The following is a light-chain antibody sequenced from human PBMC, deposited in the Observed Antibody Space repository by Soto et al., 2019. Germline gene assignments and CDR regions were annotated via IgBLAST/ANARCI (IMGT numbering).Light chain of an antibody. J-gene: IGKJ1*01. CDR2: DAS. V-gene: IGKV1-5*01. Sequence: DIQMTQSPSTLSASVGDRFTITCRSSESISRWLAWFQQKPGKAPNLLIYDASILQSGVPSRFSGSGSGTDFTLTISSLQAEDVATYYCQQYYSGRTFGQGTKVDIK. CDR3: QQYYSGRT. CDR1: ESISRW.